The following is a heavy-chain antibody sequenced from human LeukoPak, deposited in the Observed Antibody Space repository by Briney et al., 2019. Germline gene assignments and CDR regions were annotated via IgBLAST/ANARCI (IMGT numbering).Heavy chain of an antibody. CDR1: GGSIMVAAYS. J-gene: IGHJ3*02. CDR2: IYHSGRT. D-gene: IGHD4-23*01. Sequence: SETLSLTCTVSGGSIMVAAYSWSWIRQPPGKGLEWIGYIYHSGRTYYNLSLKSRVTISLDRSKNQFSLKLSSVTAADTAVYFCARGYGDNSGAFDIWGQGTLVTVSS. CDR3: ARGYGDNSGAFDI. V-gene: IGHV4-30-2*01.